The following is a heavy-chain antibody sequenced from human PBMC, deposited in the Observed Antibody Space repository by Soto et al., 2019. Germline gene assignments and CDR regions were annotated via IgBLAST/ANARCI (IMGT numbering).Heavy chain of an antibody. CDR1: GGTFSSYA. J-gene: IGHJ6*02. D-gene: IGHD6-13*01. CDR3: ARGSRYYYGMDV. CDR2: IIPIFGTA. V-gene: IGHV1-69*13. Sequence: SVKVSCKASGGTFSSYAISWVRQAPGQGLEWMGGIIPIFGTANYAQKFQGRVTITADESTSTAYMELSSLRSEDTAVYYCARGSRYYYGMDVWGQGTTVTVSS.